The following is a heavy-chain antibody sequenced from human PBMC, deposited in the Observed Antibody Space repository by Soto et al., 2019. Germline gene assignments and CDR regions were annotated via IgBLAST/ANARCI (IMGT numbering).Heavy chain of an antibody. D-gene: IGHD6-6*01. J-gene: IGHJ5*02. CDR2: MNPNSGNT. Sequence: QVQLVQSGAEVKKPGASVKVSCKGSGYTFTSYHINWVRQATGQGLEWMGWMNPNSGNTGYAQTLQGRVTMTWDTSISTAYMEVSSLRFVDTAMYYCARGHISSTKNWLDTWGQGTLVSVSS. V-gene: IGHV1-8*01. CDR1: GYTFTSYH. CDR3: ARGHISSTKNWLDT.